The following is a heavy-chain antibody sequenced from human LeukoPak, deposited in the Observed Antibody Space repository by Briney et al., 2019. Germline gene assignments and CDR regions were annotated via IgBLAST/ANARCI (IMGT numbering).Heavy chain of an antibody. CDR3: ARNFWSGYSGAVDN. V-gene: IGHV3-20*04. Sequence: PGGSLRLSCAASGFTFDDYGMSWVRHAPGKGLEWVSGINWNGGSTGYADSVRGRFTISRDNAKNSLYLQMNSLRAEDTALYYCARNFWSGYSGAVDNCGQGTMVTVSS. CDR1: GFTFDDYG. J-gene: IGHJ3*02. D-gene: IGHD3-3*01. CDR2: INWNGGST.